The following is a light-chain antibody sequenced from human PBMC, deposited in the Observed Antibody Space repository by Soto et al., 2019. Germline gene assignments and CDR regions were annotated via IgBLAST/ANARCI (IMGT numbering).Light chain of an antibody. J-gene: IGKJ1*01. Sequence: EIGMTQSPATLSLSPGERATLSCRASQSVNSDLAWYQQKPGQAPRLLIYDASTRAAGVPARFTGSGSETEFTLTISSLQSEDYAVYYCQQYNNWPPWTFGQGTKVEIK. CDR2: DAS. V-gene: IGKV3-15*01. CDR3: QQYNNWPPWT. CDR1: QSVNSD.